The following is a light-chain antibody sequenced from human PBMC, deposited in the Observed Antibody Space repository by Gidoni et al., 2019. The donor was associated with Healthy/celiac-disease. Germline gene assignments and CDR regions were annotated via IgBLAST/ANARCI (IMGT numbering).Light chain of an antibody. CDR2: GAS. V-gene: IGKV3-20*01. Sequence: EIVLTQSPGTLSLSPGERATLSCRASQSVSSSYFAWYQQKPGQAPRLLIYGASSRATGIPDRFSGSGSGTDFTLTISRLEPEDFAVFYCQQYGSSLCSFGQGTKLEIK. CDR1: QSVSSSY. CDR3: QQYGSSLCS. J-gene: IGKJ2*04.